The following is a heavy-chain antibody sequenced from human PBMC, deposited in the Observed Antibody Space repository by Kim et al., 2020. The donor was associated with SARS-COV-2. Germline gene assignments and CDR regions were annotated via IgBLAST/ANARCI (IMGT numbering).Heavy chain of an antibody. CDR1: GFTFSSYS. Sequence: GGSLRLSCAASGFTFSSYSMNWVHQAPGKGLEWVSSISSSSSYIYYADSVKGRFTISRDNAKNSLYLQMNSLRAEDTAVYYCASDTAMDYYYYYGMDVWGQGTTVTVSS. D-gene: IGHD5-18*01. CDR2: ISSSSSYI. CDR3: ASDTAMDYYYYYGMDV. J-gene: IGHJ6*02. V-gene: IGHV3-21*01.